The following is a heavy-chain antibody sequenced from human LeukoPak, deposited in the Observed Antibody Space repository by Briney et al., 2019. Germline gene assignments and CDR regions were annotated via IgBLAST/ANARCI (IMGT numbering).Heavy chain of an antibody. CDR3: ARDPDPYGSGGFDS. V-gene: IGHV4-39*07. CDR2: IYYSGST. J-gene: IGHJ4*02. CDR1: GGSISSSSNY. D-gene: IGHD3-10*01. Sequence: PSETLSLTCTVSGGSISSSSNYWGWIRQPPGKGLEWIGTIYYSGSTYYNPSLKSRVTISVDTSNNQFSLKLSSVIAADTAVYYCARDPDPYGSGGFDSWGQGTLVTVSS.